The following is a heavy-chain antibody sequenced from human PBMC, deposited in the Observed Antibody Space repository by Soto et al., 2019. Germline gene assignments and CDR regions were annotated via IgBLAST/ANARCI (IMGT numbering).Heavy chain of an antibody. V-gene: IGHV3-21*01. CDR1: GFTFSTYS. CDR2: ISSRSDI. J-gene: IGHJ6*02. Sequence: PGGSLRLSCVGSGFTFSTYSINWVRQAPGKGLEWVSSISSRSDIYYADSVKGRFTISRDNAKNSVSLQMNSLRAEDTAVYYCARAPVRQWLVTDYYYYGMDVWGQGTTVTVSS. CDR3: ARAPVRQWLVTDYYYYGMDV. D-gene: IGHD6-19*01.